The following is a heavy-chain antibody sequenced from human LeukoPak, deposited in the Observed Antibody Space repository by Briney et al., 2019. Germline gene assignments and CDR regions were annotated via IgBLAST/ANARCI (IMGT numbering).Heavy chain of an antibody. V-gene: IGHV3-9*01. Sequence: GGSLRLSCVGSGYSFDEYAIHWVRQAPGKGLEWVSGINWKSDKIGYADSVKGRFTISRDNAKNSLYLQMNSLRAEDTAVYYCARSLTYYYDSSGYSGWFDPWGQGTLVTVSS. D-gene: IGHD3-22*01. J-gene: IGHJ5*02. CDR1: GYSFDEYA. CDR3: ARSLTYYYDSSGYSGWFDP. CDR2: INWKSDKI.